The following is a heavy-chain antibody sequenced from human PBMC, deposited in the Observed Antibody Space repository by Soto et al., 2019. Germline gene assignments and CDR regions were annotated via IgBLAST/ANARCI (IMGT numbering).Heavy chain of an antibody. CDR2: IIPILGIA. CDR1: GGTFSSYT. CDR3: ARSRLRDCSSTSCPPKFDY. J-gene: IGHJ4*02. Sequence: QVQLVQSGAEVKKPGSSVKVSCKASGGTFSSYTISWVRQAPGQGLEWMGRIIPILGIANYAQKIQGRVQITADKPTRPAYTELSSLRSEDTAVYYCARSRLRDCSSTSCPPKFDYWGQGTMVTVSS. V-gene: IGHV1-69*02. D-gene: IGHD2-2*01.